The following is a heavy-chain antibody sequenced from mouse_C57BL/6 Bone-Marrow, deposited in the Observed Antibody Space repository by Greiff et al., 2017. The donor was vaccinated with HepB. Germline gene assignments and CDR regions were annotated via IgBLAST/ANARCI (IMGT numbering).Heavy chain of an antibody. Sequence: QVQLKQPGAELVKPGASVKLSCKASGYTFTSYWMHWVKQRPGRGLEWIGRIDPNSGGTKYNEKFKSKATLTVDKPSSTAYMQLSSLTSEDSAVYYCARSRLRSWFAYWGQGTLVTVSA. D-gene: IGHD1-1*01. CDR2: IDPNSGGT. V-gene: IGHV1-72*01. CDR3: ARSRLRSWFAY. J-gene: IGHJ3*01. CDR1: GYTFTSYW.